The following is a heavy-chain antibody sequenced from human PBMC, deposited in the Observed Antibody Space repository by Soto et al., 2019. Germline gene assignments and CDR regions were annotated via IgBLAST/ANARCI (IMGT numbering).Heavy chain of an antibody. Sequence: QVQLVQSGAEVKKRVCSVKVSCKGSGGTFSSYTISWVRQAPGQGREWMGRIIPMLGIANYAQKFQGRVTITADKSTSTPYMELSRLRSEDTAVYYSARAVTILDAFDIWGQGTMVTVSS. V-gene: IGHV1-69*02. CDR1: GGTFSSYT. D-gene: IGHD4-17*01. CDR3: ARAVTILDAFDI. J-gene: IGHJ3*02. CDR2: IIPMLGIA.